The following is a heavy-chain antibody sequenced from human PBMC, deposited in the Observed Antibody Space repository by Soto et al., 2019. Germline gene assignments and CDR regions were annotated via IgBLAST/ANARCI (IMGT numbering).Heavy chain of an antibody. V-gene: IGHV1-18*01. CDR3: ARPSNYYYGMDV. Sequence: QVQLVQSGAEVKKPGASVKVSCKASGYTFTSYGISWVRQAPGQGLEWMGWISAYNGNTNYAQKLEGRVTMTTDASRRTAYVELRSLRSDDTAVYYCARPSNYYYGMDVWGQGTTVTVSS. J-gene: IGHJ6*02. D-gene: IGHD2-2*01. CDR2: ISAYNGNT. CDR1: GYTFTSYG.